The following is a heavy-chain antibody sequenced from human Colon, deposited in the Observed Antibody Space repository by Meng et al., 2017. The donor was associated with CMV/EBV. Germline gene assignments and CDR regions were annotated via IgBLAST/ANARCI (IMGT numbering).Heavy chain of an antibody. CDR2: IKSKTDGGTT. Sequence: GESLKISCEASGFTFNSYWMNWVRQAPGKGLEWVGRIKSKTDGGTTDYAAPVKGRFTISRDDSKNTLYLQMNSLKTEDTAVYYCTTDYRSTPAANALYYYGMDVWGQGTTVTVSS. CDR3: TTDYRSTPAANALYYYGMDV. D-gene: IGHD6-13*01. J-gene: IGHJ6*02. CDR1: GFTFNSYW. V-gene: IGHV3-15*01.